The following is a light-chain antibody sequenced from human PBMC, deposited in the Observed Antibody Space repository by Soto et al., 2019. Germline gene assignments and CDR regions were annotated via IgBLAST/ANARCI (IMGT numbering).Light chain of an antibody. Sequence: DIQMIQSPSSLSASVGDRVSITCRASQSIAYYLNWFQQKPGKAPKLLIYAASSLQTGVPSRFSGSGSGTDFTLTISSLQPEDSAPYYCQQSSNSPMYTFGQGTK. CDR3: QQSSNSPMYT. CDR2: AAS. J-gene: IGKJ2*01. V-gene: IGKV1-39*01. CDR1: QSIAYY.